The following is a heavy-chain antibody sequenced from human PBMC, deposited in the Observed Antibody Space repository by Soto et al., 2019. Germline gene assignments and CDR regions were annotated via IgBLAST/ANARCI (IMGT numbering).Heavy chain of an antibody. CDR2: IIPIFGTA. D-gene: IGHD5-12*01. J-gene: IGHJ4*02. CDR3: ARDVVATTSNQCYFDY. Sequence: SVKVSCKASGGAFSSYAISWVRQAPGQGLEWMGGIIPIFGTANYAQKFQGRVTITADKSTSTAYMELSSLRSEDTAVYYCARDVVATTSNQCYFDYWGQGTLVTVSS. V-gene: IGHV1-69*06. CDR1: GGAFSSYA.